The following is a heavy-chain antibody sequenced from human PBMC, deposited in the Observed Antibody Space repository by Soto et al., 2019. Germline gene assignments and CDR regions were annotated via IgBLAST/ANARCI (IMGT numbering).Heavy chain of an antibody. Sequence: SETLSLTCIISGGSISVYYWSWIRQSPGQGLEWIGYIYDNGSPYYNPSLKSRVIISADTSKNQISLKLTSAIAADTAVYYCARGVGSSPPRYWGRGTLVTVSS. V-gene: IGHV4-59*01. CDR3: ARGVGSSPPRY. CDR2: IYDNGSP. CDR1: GGSISVYY. D-gene: IGHD1-26*01. J-gene: IGHJ4*02.